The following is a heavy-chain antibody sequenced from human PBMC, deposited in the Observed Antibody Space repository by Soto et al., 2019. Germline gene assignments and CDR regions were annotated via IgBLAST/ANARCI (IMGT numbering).Heavy chain of an antibody. CDR1: GASISSSRYY. Sequence: QPQLQESGPGLLKPSETLSLTCTVSGASISSSRYYWGWIRQPPGKGPEWIGNIYNNGGTCYNPSLTSRVAISVDTSKNQFSLKLNSVTAADTSVYYCVSSPSGSNTLKSPLDFWGQGTLVTVSS. CDR3: VSSPSGSNTLKSPLDF. D-gene: IGHD3-10*01. V-gene: IGHV4-39*01. CDR2: IYNNGGT. J-gene: IGHJ4*02.